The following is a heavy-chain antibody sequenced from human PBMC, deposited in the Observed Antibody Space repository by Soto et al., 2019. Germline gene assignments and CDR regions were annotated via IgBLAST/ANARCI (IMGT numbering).Heavy chain of an antibody. D-gene: IGHD3-10*01. CDR1: GDSVSSYSAA. J-gene: IGHJ5*02. CDR2: TYYRSRFFS. V-gene: IGHV6-1*01. CDR3: VRDRYSSSGWFDP. Sequence: SQTLSLTCAISGDSVSSYSAAWNWIRQSPSGGLEWLGRTYYRSRFFSDYAESVKGRIIINPDTSKNQFSLQLKSVTPEDTAVYYCVRDRYSSSGWFDPWGQGTPVT.